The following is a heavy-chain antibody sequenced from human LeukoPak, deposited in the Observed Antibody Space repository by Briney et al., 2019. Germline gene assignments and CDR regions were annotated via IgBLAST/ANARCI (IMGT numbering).Heavy chain of an antibody. J-gene: IGHJ4*02. D-gene: IGHD5-12*01. CDR2: ISAYNGNT. CDR1: GYTFTSYG. V-gene: IGHV1-18*01. CDR3: ARGRYSGYDFARWVIAY. Sequence: GASVKASCKASGYTFTSYGISWVRQAPGQGLEWMGWISAYNGNTNYAQKLQGRVTMTTDTSTSTAYMELRSLRSDDTAVYYCARGRYSGYDFARWVIAYWGQGTLVTVSS.